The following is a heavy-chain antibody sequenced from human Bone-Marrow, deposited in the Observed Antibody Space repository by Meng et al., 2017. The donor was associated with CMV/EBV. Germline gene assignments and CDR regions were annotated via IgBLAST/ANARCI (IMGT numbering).Heavy chain of an antibody. D-gene: IGHD6-13*01. Sequence: GESLKISCAASGFTFSSYAMSWVRQAPGKGLEWVSAISGSGGSTYYADSVKGRFTISRDNSKNTLFLQMNSLRAEDTSVYYCTRDSFPRYGSSPSGYWGQGTLVTVSS. J-gene: IGHJ4*02. V-gene: IGHV3-23*01. CDR1: GFTFSSYA. CDR2: ISGSGGST. CDR3: TRDSFPRYGSSPSGY.